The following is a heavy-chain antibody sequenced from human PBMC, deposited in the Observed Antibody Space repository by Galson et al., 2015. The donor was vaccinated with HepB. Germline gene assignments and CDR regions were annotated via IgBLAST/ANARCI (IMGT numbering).Heavy chain of an antibody. CDR2: INPAGGST. CDR3: ARECDYGGY. V-gene: IGHV1-46*01. Sequence: SVKVSCKASGYTFTSYYIHWVRQAPGQGLEWMGLINPAGGSTTYAQKFQGRVTMTRDTSTSTVYMDLSSLRSGDTAVYYCARECDYGGYWGQGTLVTVSS. J-gene: IGHJ4*02. CDR1: GYTFTSYY.